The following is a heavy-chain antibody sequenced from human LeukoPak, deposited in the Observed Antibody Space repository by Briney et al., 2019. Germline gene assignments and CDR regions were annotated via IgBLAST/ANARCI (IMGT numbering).Heavy chain of an antibody. V-gene: IGHV1-8*03. D-gene: IGHD3-10*01. CDR2: MNPNSLNT. CDR3: ERGVSPSYYGTGRGYYYMDV. Sequence: ASVKVSCKASGYTFTTYDINWVRHATRQGREWMGLMNPNSLNTGYAHKLQGRVTITRNTAISTVYMELSSLRSEDTAVYDCERGVSPSYYGTGRGYYYMDVWGKGTTVTVSS. CDR1: GYTFTTYD. J-gene: IGHJ6*03.